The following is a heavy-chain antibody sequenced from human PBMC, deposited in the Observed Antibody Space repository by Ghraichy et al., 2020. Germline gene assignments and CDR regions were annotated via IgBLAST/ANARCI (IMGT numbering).Heavy chain of an antibody. CDR1: GGSISSYY. CDR2: IYYSGST. V-gene: IGHV4-59*08. J-gene: IGHJ6*02. CDR3: ARLMASGDYGMDV. D-gene: IGHD2-8*02. Sequence: SETLSLTCTVSGGSISSYYWSWIRQPPGKGLEWIGYIYYSGSTNYNPSLKSRVTISVDTSKNQFSLKLSSVTAADTAVYYCARLMASGDYGMDVWGQGTTVTVSS.